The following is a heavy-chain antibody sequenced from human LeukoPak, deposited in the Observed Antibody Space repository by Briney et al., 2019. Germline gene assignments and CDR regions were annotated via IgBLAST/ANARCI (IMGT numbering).Heavy chain of an antibody. J-gene: IGHJ4*02. CDR2: INPSGGST. V-gene: IGHV1-46*01. D-gene: IGHD3-22*01. Sequence: GASVKVSCKASGYTFTSYYMHWVRQAPGQGLEWMGIINPSGGSTSYAQKFQGRVTMTRDMSTSTVYKELSSLRSEDTAVSYCASSEGYYDSSGYPNYWGQGTLVTVSS. CDR1: GYTFTSYY. CDR3: ASSEGYYDSSGYPNY.